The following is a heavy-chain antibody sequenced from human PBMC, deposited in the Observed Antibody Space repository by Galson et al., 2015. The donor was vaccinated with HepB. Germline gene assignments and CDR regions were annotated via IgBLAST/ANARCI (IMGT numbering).Heavy chain of an antibody. CDR1: GASISSYY. CDR2: IYYSGST. Sequence: ETLSLTCTVSGASISSYYWSWIRQPPGKGLEWIGNIYYSGSTNYNPSLKSRVTISVDTSNNQFSLRLSSVTAADTAVYYCARPGVVYYYMDVWGKGTTVTVSS. V-gene: IGHV4-59*01. J-gene: IGHJ6*03. CDR3: ARPGVVYYYMDV. D-gene: IGHD3-3*01.